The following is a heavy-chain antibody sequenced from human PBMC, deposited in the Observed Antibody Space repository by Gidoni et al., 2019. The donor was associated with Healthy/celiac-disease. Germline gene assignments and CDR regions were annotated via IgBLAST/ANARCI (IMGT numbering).Heavy chain of an antibody. D-gene: IGHD4-17*01. CDR2: IIPILGIA. J-gene: IGHJ2*01. Sequence: QVQLVQSGAEVKKPGSSVKVSCKSSGATFSSYAISWVRQAPGQGLEWMGRIIPILGIANYAQKFQGRVTITADKSTSTAYMELSSLRSEDTAVYYCARATDYGDYEESWYFDLWGRGTLVTVSS. CDR1: GATFSSYA. V-gene: IGHV1-69*04. CDR3: ARATDYGDYEESWYFDL.